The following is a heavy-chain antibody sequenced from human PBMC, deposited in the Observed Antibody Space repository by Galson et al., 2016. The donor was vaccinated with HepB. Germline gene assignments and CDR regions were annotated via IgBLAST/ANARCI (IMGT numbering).Heavy chain of an antibody. D-gene: IGHD3-3*01. J-gene: IGHJ6*02. CDR2: ISNDGNNK. Sequence: SLRLSCAVSGFTFRSYAMHWVRQAPGKGLEWVADISNDGNNKFYADSVKGRFTISRDNSKDTLYLQMNSLRVEDTAVYHCKVSAYDFWTGDYTRGMDVWGQGTTVTVSS. CDR1: GFTFRSYA. V-gene: IGHV3-30*04. CDR3: KVSAYDFWTGDYTRGMDV.